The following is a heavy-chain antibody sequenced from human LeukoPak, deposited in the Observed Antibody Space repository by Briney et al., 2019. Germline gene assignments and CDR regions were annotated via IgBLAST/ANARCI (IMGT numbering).Heavy chain of an antibody. CDR1: GGTFSSYA. CDR3: ARDLVGYHYDSSGQRGANWFDP. CDR2: IIPIFGTA. Sequence: ASVKVSCKASGGTFSSYAISWVRQAPGQGLEWMGGIIPIFGTANYAQKFQGRVTITADESTSTAYMELSSLRSEDTAVYYCARDLVGYHYDSSGQRGANWFDPWGQGTLVTVSS. D-gene: IGHD3-22*01. V-gene: IGHV1-69*13. J-gene: IGHJ5*02.